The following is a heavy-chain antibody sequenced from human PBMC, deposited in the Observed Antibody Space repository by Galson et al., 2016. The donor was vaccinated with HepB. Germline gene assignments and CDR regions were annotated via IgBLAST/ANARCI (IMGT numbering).Heavy chain of an antibody. Sequence: LRLSCAASGFTFRTYTMSWVRQAQGRGLERVSAISGTDDGAYYADSVKGRFTISRDNSKNTLHLQMNSLSAEDTAVYYCAKGDTGTFRYFDYWGQGTLVTVSS. V-gene: IGHV3-23*01. CDR2: ISGTDDGA. CDR3: AKGDTGTFRYFDY. D-gene: IGHD1-26*01. CDR1: GFTFRTYT. J-gene: IGHJ4*02.